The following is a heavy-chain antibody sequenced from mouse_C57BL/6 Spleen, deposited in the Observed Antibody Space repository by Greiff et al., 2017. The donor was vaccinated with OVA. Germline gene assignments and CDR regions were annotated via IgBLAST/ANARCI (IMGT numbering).Heavy chain of an antibody. CDR1: GYTFTSYW. V-gene: IGHV1-50*01. J-gene: IGHJ3*01. CDR2: IDPSDSYT. Sequence: QVQLQQPGAELVKPGASVKLSCKASGYTFTSYWMQWVKQRPGQGLEWIGEIDPSDSYTNYNQKFKGKATLTVDTSSSTAYMQRSSLTAEDSAVYYCARHGWFAYWGQGTLVTVSA. CDR3: ARHGWFAY.